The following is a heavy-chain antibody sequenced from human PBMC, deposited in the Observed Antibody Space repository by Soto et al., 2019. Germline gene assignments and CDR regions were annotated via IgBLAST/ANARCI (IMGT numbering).Heavy chain of an antibody. V-gene: IGHV3-23*01. CDR3: AKGGYSGGSCYSFAY. CDR1: GFTFSSYA. Sequence: EVQLLESGGDLVQPGGYLRLSCAASGFTFSSYAMSWVRQAPGKGLEWVSTISGGGSSAYYADSVKGRFTISRDNSKNTLYLQMKSLRAEDTAVYYCAKGGYSGGSCYSFAYCGQGTLVTVSS. J-gene: IGHJ4*02. D-gene: IGHD2-15*01. CDR2: ISGGGSSA.